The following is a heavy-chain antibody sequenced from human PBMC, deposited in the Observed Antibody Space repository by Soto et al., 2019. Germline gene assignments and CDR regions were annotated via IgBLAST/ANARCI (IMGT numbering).Heavy chain of an antibody. V-gene: IGHV4-38-2*01. CDR2: IYHGGGT. CDR1: VYSISSGYY. Sequence: SEALSRTCAVPVYSISSGYYWGCLRQPPGNGLDWVGSIYHGGGTNYNPSLNSRVTLSIDMTNNHVSLILNSVTDADTAVYYCARVGPWVPYSYDSSPYTFEKWFDPWGQGTLVTVSS. J-gene: IGHJ5*02. CDR3: ARVGPWVPYSYDSSPYTFEKWFDP. D-gene: IGHD3-22*01.